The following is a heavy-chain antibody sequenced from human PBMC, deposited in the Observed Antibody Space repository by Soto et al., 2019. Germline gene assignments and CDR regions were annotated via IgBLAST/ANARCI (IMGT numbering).Heavy chain of an antibody. V-gene: IGHV4-61*08. Sequence: SETLSLTCAVSGGSISSGGYYWSWIRQPPGKGLEWIGYIYYSGSTNYNPSLKSRVTISVDTPKNQFSLKLSSVTAADTAVYYCARGPPGGNYDYWGQGTLVTVSS. CDR1: GGSISSGGYY. D-gene: IGHD4-4*01. CDR2: IYYSGST. CDR3: ARGPPGGNYDY. J-gene: IGHJ4*02.